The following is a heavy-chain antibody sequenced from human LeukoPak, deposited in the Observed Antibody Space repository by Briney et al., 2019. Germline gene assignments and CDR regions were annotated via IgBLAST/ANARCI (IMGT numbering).Heavy chain of an antibody. CDR1: GFTFSSYE. Sequence: PGGSLRLSCAASGFTFSSYEMNWVRQAPGKGLEWVSYISSSGSTIYYADSVKGRFTISRDNAKNSLYLQMNSLRAEDTAVYYCAKGRSSSWYVFDYWGQGTLVTVSS. D-gene: IGHD6-13*01. V-gene: IGHV3-48*03. CDR2: ISSSGSTI. CDR3: AKGRSSSWYVFDY. J-gene: IGHJ4*02.